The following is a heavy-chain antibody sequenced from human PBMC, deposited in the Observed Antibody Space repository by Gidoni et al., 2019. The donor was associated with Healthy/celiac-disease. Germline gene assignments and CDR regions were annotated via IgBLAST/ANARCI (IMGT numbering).Heavy chain of an antibody. V-gene: IGHV3-9*01. J-gene: IGHJ4*02. D-gene: IGHD3-10*01. Sequence: EVQLVESGGGLVQPGRSLRLSCAASGFTFDDYAMHWVLQAPGKGLEWVSGISWNSGSIGYADSVKGRFTISRDNAKNSLYLQMNSLRAEDTALYYCAKGYYYGSGSYSSPLCDYWGQGTLVTVSS. CDR1: GFTFDDYA. CDR3: AKGYYYGSGSYSSPLCDY. CDR2: ISWNSGSI.